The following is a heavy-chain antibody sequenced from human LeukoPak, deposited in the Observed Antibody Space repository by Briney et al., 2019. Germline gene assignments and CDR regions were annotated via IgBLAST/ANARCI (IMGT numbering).Heavy chain of an antibody. V-gene: IGHV3-30-3*01. D-gene: IGHD5-12*01. CDR1: GFTFSGYA. CDR2: ISYDGSNK. Sequence: GGSLRLSCAASGFTFSGYAMHWVRQAPGKGLEWVAVISYDGSNKYYADSVKGRFTISRDNSKNTLYLQMNSLRAEDTAVYYCARDVDIVATNTLDYWGQGTLVTVSS. J-gene: IGHJ4*02. CDR3: ARDVDIVATNTLDY.